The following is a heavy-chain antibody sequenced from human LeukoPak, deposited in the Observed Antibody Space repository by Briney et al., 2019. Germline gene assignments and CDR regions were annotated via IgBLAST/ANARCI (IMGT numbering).Heavy chain of an antibody. CDR1: GGSISSYY. J-gene: IGHJ6*03. V-gene: IGHV4-59*01. D-gene: IGHD5-24*01. Sequence: PSETLSLTCTVSGGSISSYYWSWIRQPPGKGLEWIGYIYYSGSTNYNPSLKSRVTISVDTSKSQFSLKLSSVPAADTAVSYCARAPRNGNNQPQFYYYYYSRAVGGKGTTATAPS. CDR2: IYYSGST. CDR3: ARAPRNGNNQPQFYYYYYSRAV.